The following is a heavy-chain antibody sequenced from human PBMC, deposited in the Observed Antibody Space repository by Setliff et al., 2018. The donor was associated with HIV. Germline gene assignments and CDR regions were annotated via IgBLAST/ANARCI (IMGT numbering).Heavy chain of an antibody. V-gene: IGHV4-59*08. CDR3: ARHMGLAYYDYAGGSYRRGDAFDI. Sequence: PSETLSLTCTVSGRSISSYYWSWIRQPPGKGLEWIGYIYYSGSPNYNPSLKSRVTISVDTSKNQFSLKLSSVTAADTAVYYCARHMGLAYYDYAGGSYRRGDAFDIWGLGTMVTVS. CDR2: IYYSGSP. D-gene: IGHD3-16*02. J-gene: IGHJ3*02. CDR1: GRSISSYY.